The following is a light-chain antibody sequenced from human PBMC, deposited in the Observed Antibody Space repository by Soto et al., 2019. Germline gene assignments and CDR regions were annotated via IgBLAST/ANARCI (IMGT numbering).Light chain of an antibody. V-gene: IGKV1-5*03. CDR2: KAS. CDR1: QSISDW. J-gene: IGKJ4*01. CDR3: QHYATYPLT. Sequence: DIQMTQSPSTLSASVGDRVTITCRASQSISDWLAWYQQKPGKAPKLLIYKASTLESGLPSRFSGSGSGTEFTLTISSLQTDDFASYYCQHYATYPLTFGGGTKVE.